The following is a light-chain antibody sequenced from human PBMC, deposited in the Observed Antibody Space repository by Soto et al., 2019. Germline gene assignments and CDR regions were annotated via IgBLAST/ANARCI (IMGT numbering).Light chain of an antibody. CDR2: AVY. Sequence: DIQMTQSPSSLSASVGNRVTITCRASQSISSYLNWYQQKQGKAPKLLIYAVYTLQSGVPSRFSSSGSGTDFTITISSLQTDDFATYYCQQSYSTPLTFVGGTQVEIK. CDR3: QQSYSTPLT. J-gene: IGKJ4*01. CDR1: QSISSY. V-gene: IGKV1-39*01.